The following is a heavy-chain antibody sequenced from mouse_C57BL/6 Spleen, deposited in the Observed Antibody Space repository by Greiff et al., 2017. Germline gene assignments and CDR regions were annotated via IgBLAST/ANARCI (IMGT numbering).Heavy chain of an antibody. J-gene: IGHJ1*03. CDR3: TRGYGNYWYFDV. V-gene: IGHV5-9-1*02. D-gene: IGHD2-1*01. CDR2: ISRGGVYI. CDR1: GFTFSSYA. Sequence: EVQLQESGAGLVKPGGSLKLSCEASGFTFSSYAMSWVRQTPEQRLEWVAYISRGGVYIYYADTVKGRFTLSRDKARNTLYLQKSSLKTEDTAMYYCTRGYGNYWYFDVWGTGTTGTVSS.